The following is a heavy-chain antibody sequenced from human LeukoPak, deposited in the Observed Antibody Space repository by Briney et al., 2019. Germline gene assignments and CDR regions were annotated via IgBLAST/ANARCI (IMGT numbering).Heavy chain of an antibody. CDR1: GFTLSNYW. V-gene: IGHV3-7*01. CDR3: ARAHNWKYGTFDY. J-gene: IGHJ4*02. D-gene: IGHD1-20*01. CDR2: INQDGSEK. Sequence: GGSLRLSCTASGFTLSNYWMSWVRQAPGKGLEWVANINQDGSEKHYVDSVKGRFNITRDNAKNTLHLQMNSLRVEDTAVYYCARAHNWKYGTFDYWGQGTLVTVSS.